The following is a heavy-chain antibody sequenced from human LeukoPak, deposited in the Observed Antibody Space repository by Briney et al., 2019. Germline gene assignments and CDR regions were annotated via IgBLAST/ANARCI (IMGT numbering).Heavy chain of an antibody. CDR3: ARRVAVRPRYYFDY. J-gene: IGHJ4*02. CDR2: IYNSGNS. V-gene: IGHV4-61*01. Sequence: PSETLSLTCSVSGGSVTSGSYYWSWIRQPPGKGLEWIGYIYNSGNSNYNPSLKSRVTISLDTPRNQFTLKLTSVTAADTAIYYCARRVAVRPRYYFDYWGQGTLVTVSS. CDR1: GGSVTSGSYY. D-gene: IGHD6-6*01.